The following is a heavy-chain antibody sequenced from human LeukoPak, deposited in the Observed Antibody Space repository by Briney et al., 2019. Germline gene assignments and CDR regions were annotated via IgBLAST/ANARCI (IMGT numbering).Heavy chain of an antibody. CDR3: ARDSGPYSSSSGSGY. D-gene: IGHD6-13*01. CDR2: ISYDGSNK. CDR1: GFTFSSYA. J-gene: IGHJ4*02. Sequence: PGGSPRLSCAASGFTFSSYAMHWVRQAPGKGLEWVAVISYDGSNKYYADSVKGRFTISRDNSKNTLYLQMNSLRAEDTAVYYCARDSGPYSSSSGSGYWGQGTLVTVSS. V-gene: IGHV3-30*04.